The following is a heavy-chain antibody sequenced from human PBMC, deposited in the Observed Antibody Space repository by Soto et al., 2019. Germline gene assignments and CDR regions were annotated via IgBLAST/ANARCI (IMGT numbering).Heavy chain of an antibody. CDR1: GGTFSSYA. Sequence: QVQLVQSGAEVTKPGSSVKVSCKASGGTFSSYAISWVRQAPGQGLEWMGGIIPIFGTANYAQKFQGRVTIPADESTSTAYMELSSLRSEDTAVYYCARWEPRRDAFDIWGQGTMVTVSS. D-gene: IGHD1-26*01. V-gene: IGHV1-69*01. CDR3: ARWEPRRDAFDI. J-gene: IGHJ3*02. CDR2: IIPIFGTA.